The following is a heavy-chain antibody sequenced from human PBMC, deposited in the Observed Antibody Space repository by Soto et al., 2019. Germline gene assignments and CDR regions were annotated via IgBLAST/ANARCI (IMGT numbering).Heavy chain of an antibody. CDR2: IIPIFGTA. J-gene: IGHJ6*02. CDR3: ARHSCCSTPNYYYGMDV. CDR1: GGTFSSYA. Sequence: QVQLVQSGAEVKKPGSSVKVSCKASGGTFSSYAISWVRQAPGQVLEWMGGIIPIFGTANYAQKFQGRVTIPADESTSTAYMELSSLRSEDTAVYYCARHSCCSTPNYYYGMDVWGQGTTVTVSS. V-gene: IGHV1-69*12. D-gene: IGHD2-15*01.